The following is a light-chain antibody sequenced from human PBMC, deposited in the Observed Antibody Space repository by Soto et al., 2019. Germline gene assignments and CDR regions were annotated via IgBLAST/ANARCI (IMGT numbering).Light chain of an antibody. J-gene: IGLJ1*01. V-gene: IGLV1-40*01. CDR2: TDN. CDR3: QSYDKTLTAYV. CDR1: SSNIGAGYD. Sequence: QSVLTQPPSVSGAPGQRVTISCTGSSSNIGAGYDVHWYQQLPGTAPKLLVSTDNHRPSGVPDRLSASKSGASASLAITGLQAEDEAHYYCQSYDKTLTAYVFGTGTKLTVL.